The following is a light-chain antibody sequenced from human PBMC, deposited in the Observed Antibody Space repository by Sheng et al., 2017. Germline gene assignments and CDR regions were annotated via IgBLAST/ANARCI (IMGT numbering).Light chain of an antibody. CDR1: QDISNS. CDR2: EAS. CDR3: HQYEDLPPFK. V-gene: IGKV1-33*01. Sequence: DIQMTQSPSSLSASVGDRVTITCQASQDISNSLNWYQQKPGKAPKLLIYEASNLGTGVPSRFSGSGSGTDFSLTISSLQPEDIATYYCHQYEDLPPFKFGPGTKVDF. J-gene: IGKJ3*01.